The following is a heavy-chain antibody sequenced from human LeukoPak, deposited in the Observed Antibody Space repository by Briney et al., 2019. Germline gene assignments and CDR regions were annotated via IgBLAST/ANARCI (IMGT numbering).Heavy chain of an antibody. CDR3: ARRFRSGQTDY. D-gene: IGHD3-3*01. J-gene: IGHJ4*02. CDR1: GGSINSYY. V-gene: IGHV4-59*08. CDR2: IYNSGNT. Sequence: PSETLSLTCSVSGGSINSYYWSWIRQPPGKGLEWIGYIYNSGNTKYNPSLKSRVTISLDTSKNQFSLKLSSVTAADTAVYFCARRFRSGQTDYWGQGALVIVSS.